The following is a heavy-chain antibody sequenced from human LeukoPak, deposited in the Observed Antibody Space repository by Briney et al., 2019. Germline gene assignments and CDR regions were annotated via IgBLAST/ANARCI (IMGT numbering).Heavy chain of an antibody. V-gene: IGHV3-74*01. CDR2: IHSDGSIT. Sequence: GGSLRLSCAASGFTFSSYWMHWVRQAPGKGLVWVSRIHSDGSITSYADSVKGRFTVSRDNAKNTLYLQMNSLRADDTAVYYCARDRTTVTVFDYWGRGTLVTVSS. J-gene: IGHJ4*02. D-gene: IGHD4-17*01. CDR3: ARDRTTVTVFDY. CDR1: GFTFSSYW.